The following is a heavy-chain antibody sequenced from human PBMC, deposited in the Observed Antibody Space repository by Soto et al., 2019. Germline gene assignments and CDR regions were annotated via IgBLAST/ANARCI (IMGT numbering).Heavy chain of an antibody. CDR2: FDPEGGET. CDR3: ATARHSHHAFDI. J-gene: IGHJ3*02. V-gene: IGHV1-24*01. CDR1: GYTLTELS. Sequence: ASVKVSCKVSGYTLTELSMHWVRQAPGKGLEWMGGFDPEGGETIYAQKFQGRVTMTEDTSTDTAYMELSSLRSEDTAVYYCATARHSHHAFDIWGQGTMVTVSS. D-gene: IGHD6-13*01.